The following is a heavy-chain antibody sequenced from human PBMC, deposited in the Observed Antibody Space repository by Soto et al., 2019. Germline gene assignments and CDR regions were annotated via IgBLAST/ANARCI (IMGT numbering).Heavy chain of an antibody. CDR2: ISYDGNNI. J-gene: IGHJ5*02. Sequence: QVQLVESGGGVVQPGRSLRLSCAAPGFTFNSYGIHWVRQAPGKALEWVAVISYDGNNIYYGDSVQGRFTISRDNSKNTIYLQMNSLRAEDTAVYYCAKDVGYCTNGVCLYNWFDPWGQGTLVTVSS. CDR1: GFTFNSYG. CDR3: AKDVGYCTNGVCLYNWFDP. V-gene: IGHV3-30*18. D-gene: IGHD2-8*01.